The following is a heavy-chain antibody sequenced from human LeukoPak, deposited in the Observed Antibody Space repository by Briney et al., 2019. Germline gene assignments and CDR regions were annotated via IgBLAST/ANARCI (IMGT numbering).Heavy chain of an antibody. CDR2: ISWNSDSI. CDR3: AKGSGGSCSSGWFDP. Sequence: GRSLRLSCAASGLTFDDYAMHWVRQAPGKGLEWVSSISWNSDSIGYADSVKGRFTISRDNAKNSLYPQMNSLRAEDTALYYCAKGSGGSCSSGWFDPWGQGTLVTVSS. CDR1: GLTFDDYA. D-gene: IGHD2-15*01. J-gene: IGHJ5*02. V-gene: IGHV3-9*01.